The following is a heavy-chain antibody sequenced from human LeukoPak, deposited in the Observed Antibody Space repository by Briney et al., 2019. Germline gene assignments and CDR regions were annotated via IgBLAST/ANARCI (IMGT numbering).Heavy chain of an antibody. J-gene: IGHJ4*02. CDR2: ISSSGSTI. V-gene: IGHV3-48*03. CDR1: GFTFSSYE. Sequence: PGGSLRLSCAASGFTFSSYEMNWVRQAPGKGLEWVSYISSSGSTIYYADSVKGRFTISRDNAKNSLYLQMNSLRAEGTAVYYCARDHHAPVPHSSGYYGIDYWGQGTLVTVSS. D-gene: IGHD3-22*01. CDR3: ARDHHAPVPHSSGYYGIDY.